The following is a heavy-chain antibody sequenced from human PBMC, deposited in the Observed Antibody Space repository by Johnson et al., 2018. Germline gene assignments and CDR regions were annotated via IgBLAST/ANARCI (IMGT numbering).Heavy chain of an antibody. Sequence: VQLVETGPGLVKPSETLSLTCTVSGGSISSYYWSWIRQPPGKGLEWFGYSYYRGSTNYNPSLKSRGTISVDTCKNQFSLKLSPVTAADTAVYYCARTNYDILTGYPGYYYYMDVWGKGTTVTVSS. CDR1: GGSISSYY. V-gene: IGHV4-59*01. J-gene: IGHJ6*03. D-gene: IGHD3-9*01. CDR3: ARTNYDILTGYPGYYYYMDV. CDR2: SYYRGST.